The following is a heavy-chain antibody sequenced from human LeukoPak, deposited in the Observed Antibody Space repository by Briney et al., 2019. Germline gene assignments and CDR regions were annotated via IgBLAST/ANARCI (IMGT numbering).Heavy chain of an antibody. CDR2: ISSSSSYI. CDR1: GFTFSSYS. CDR3: ARRGSITMVRGVIENDFS. J-gene: IGHJ5*02. D-gene: IGHD3-10*01. Sequence: PGGSLRLSCAASGFTFSSYSMNWVRQAPGKGLEWVSSISSSSSYIYYADSVKGRFTISRDSAKNSLYLQMNSLRAEDTAVYYCARRGSITMVRGVIENDFSWGQGTLVTVSS. V-gene: IGHV3-21*01.